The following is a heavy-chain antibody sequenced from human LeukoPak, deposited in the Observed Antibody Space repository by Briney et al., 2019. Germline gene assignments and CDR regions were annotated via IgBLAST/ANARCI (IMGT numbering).Heavy chain of an antibody. CDR2: ISGSGGST. V-gene: IGHV3-23*01. D-gene: IGHD1-26*01. CDR3: AKLRYSGSYYFDY. Sequence: GGSLRLSCAASGFSFSSYAMSWVRQAPGKGLEWVSGISGSGGSTYYADSVKGRFTISRDNSKNTLYLQMNSLRAEDTAVYYCAKLRYSGSYYFDYWGQGTLVTVSS. J-gene: IGHJ4*02. CDR1: GFSFSSYA.